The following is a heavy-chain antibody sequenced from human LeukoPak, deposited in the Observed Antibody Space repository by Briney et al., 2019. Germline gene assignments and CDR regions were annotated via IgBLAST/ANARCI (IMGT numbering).Heavy chain of an antibody. D-gene: IGHD3-9*01. CDR1: GYTLTELS. Sequence: ASVKVSCKVSGYTLTELSMHWVRQAPGKGLEWMGGFDPEDGETIYAQKFQGRVTMTEDTSTDTAYMELSSLRSEDTAVYYCARDTLRYFDWSLLYSAFDIWGQGTMVTVSS. CDR2: FDPEDGET. CDR3: ARDTLRYFDWSLLYSAFDI. J-gene: IGHJ3*02. V-gene: IGHV1-24*01.